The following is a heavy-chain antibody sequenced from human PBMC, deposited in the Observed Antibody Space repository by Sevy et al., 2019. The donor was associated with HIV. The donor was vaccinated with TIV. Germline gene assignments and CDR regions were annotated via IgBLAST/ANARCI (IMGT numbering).Heavy chain of an antibody. CDR1: GLTFSSYS. J-gene: IGHJ6*02. D-gene: IGHD3-10*01. CDR2: ISSSSSYI. CDR3: ARDRDGSGSSGGYGMDV. V-gene: IGHV3-21*01. Sequence: GGFLRLSCVASGLTFSSYSMKWVRQAPGKGLEWVSSISSSSSYIYYADSVKGRFTISRDNAKKSLYLQVNSLRAEDTALYYCARDRDGSGSSGGYGMDVWGQGTTVTVSS.